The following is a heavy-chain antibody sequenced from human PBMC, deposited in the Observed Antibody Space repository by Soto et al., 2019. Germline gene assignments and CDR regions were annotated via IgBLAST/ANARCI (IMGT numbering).Heavy chain of an antibody. D-gene: IGHD4-4*01. CDR3: AKDPSPQPIPAVTPGWFDP. Sequence: SETLSLTCTVSGDSIRGGGYYWACIRQRPGQGLEWMGYIYFTGKANYNPSLENRLTMSVDMSRRQLYLRLTSVTAADTAVYFCAKDPSPQPIPAVTPGWFDPWGQGIAVTVSS. CDR2: IYFTGKA. V-gene: IGHV4-31*03. CDR1: GDSIRGGGYY. J-gene: IGHJ5*02.